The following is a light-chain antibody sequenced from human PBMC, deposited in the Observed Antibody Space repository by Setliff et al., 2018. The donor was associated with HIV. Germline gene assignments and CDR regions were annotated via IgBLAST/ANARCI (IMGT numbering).Light chain of an antibody. CDR2: EVS. Sequence: LTQPASVSGSPGQSITISCPGTSSDIGAFNYVSWYQQYPGKVPKLMIYEVSNRPSEISTRFSGSKSANTASLTISGLQAEDEADYYCSSYTSHTLVIFGPGTKVTVL. CDR1: SSDIGAFNY. CDR3: SSYTSHTLVI. V-gene: IGLV2-14*01. J-gene: IGLJ1*01.